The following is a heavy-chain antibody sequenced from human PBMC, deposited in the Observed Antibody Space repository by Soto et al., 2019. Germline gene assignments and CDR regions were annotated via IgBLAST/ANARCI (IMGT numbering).Heavy chain of an antibody. CDR2: ISYDGSNK. V-gene: IGHV3-30-3*01. CDR3: ARDYSCSGGSCYPRWPYYYYGMDV. J-gene: IGHJ6*02. CDR1: GFTFSSYA. Sequence: PGGSLRLSCAASGFTFSSYAMHWVRQAPGKGLEWVAVISYDGSNKYYADSVKGRFTISRDNSKNTLYLQMNSLRAEDTAVYYCARDYSCSGGSCYPRWPYYYYGMDVWGQGTTVTAP. D-gene: IGHD2-15*01.